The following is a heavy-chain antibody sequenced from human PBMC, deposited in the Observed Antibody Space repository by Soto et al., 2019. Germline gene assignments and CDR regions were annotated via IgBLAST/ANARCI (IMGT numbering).Heavy chain of an antibody. Sequence: SETLSLTCTVSGGSISSSSYYWGWIRQPPGKGLEWIGSIYYSGSTYYNPSPKSRVTISVDTSKNQFSLKLSSVTAADTAVYYCARPYGGATFYFDYWGQGTLVTVSS. CDR3: ARPYGGATFYFDY. V-gene: IGHV4-39*01. CDR2: IYYSGST. CDR1: GGSISSSSYY. J-gene: IGHJ4*02. D-gene: IGHD1-26*01.